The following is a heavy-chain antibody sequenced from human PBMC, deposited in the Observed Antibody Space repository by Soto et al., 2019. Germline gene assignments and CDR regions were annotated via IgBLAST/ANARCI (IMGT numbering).Heavy chain of an antibody. V-gene: IGHV3-11*01. Sequence: QVQLVESGGGLVKPGGSLRLSCAASGFTFSDYYMSWIRQAPGKGLEWVSYINSGDSTIYYADSVKGRFTISRDNAKNSLYLQMNSLRAADTAVYYCAIGRSSSVFFDYWGQGTLVTVSS. J-gene: IGHJ4*02. D-gene: IGHD6-6*01. CDR1: GFTFSDYY. CDR2: INSGDSTI. CDR3: AIGRSSSVFFDY.